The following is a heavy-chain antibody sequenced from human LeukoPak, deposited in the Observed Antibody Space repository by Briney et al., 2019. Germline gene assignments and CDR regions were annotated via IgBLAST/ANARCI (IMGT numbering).Heavy chain of an antibody. CDR1: GFSLSTSGVV. Sequence: SGPTLVKPTQTLTLTCTFSGFSLSTSGVVVGWIRQPPGKALEWLALIYWDDDKRYSPSLKSRLTITEDTSKNQVVLTMTNMDPVDTATYYCAHSGGPYSGYGSGWFDPWGQGTLVTVSS. V-gene: IGHV2-5*02. CDR3: AHSGGPYSGYGSGWFDP. D-gene: IGHD5-12*01. CDR2: IYWDDDK. J-gene: IGHJ5*02.